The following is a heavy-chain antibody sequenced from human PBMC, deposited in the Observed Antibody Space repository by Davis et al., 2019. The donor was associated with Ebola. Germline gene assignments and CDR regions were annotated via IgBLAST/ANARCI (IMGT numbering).Heavy chain of an antibody. CDR1: GFAFRNNA. CDR2: ISGSGGST. CDR3: AKEYGSGSYFGYGDY. Sequence: GGSLRLSCSASGFAFRNNAMNWARQAPGKGLEWVSAISGSGGSTYYADSVKGRFTISRDNSKNTLYLQMNSLRAEDTAVYYCAKEYGSGSYFGYGDYWGQGTLVTVSS. J-gene: IGHJ4*02. D-gene: IGHD3-10*01. V-gene: IGHV3-23*01.